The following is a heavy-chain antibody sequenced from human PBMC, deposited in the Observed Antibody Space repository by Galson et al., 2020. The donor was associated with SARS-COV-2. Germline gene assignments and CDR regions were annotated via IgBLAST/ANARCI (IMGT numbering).Heavy chain of an antibody. J-gene: IGHJ4*02. CDR3: ARVGTRSGWKYYFDY. Sequence: WMHWVRQAPGKGLVWVSRINSDGSSTSYADSVKGRFTISRDNAKNTLYLQMNSLRAEDTAVYYCARVGTRSGWKYYFDYWGQGTLVTVSS. D-gene: IGHD6-19*01. V-gene: IGHV3-74*01. CDR2: INSDGSST. CDR1: W.